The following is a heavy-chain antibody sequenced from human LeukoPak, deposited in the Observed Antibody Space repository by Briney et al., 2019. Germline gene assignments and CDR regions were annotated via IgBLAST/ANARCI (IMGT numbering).Heavy chain of an antibody. V-gene: IGHV3-23*01. CDR2: SRADDYST. D-gene: IGHD6-13*01. J-gene: IGHJ4*02. CDR1: GFAFNDAA. Sequence: GGSLRRSCVAPGFAFNDAAMSWVRLTAGKRLEWVSLSRADDYSTYYADSVKGRFTISRDNSKNTMYLQMNSLRAEDTAIYYCASRPSNTWAGPLDFWGQGTLVTVSS. CDR3: ASRPSNTWAGPLDF.